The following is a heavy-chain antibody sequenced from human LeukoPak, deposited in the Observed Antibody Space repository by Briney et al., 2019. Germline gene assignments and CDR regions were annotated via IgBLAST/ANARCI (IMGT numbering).Heavy chain of an antibody. CDR1: GFNFNDFG. V-gene: IGHV3-21*04. J-gene: IGHJ4*02. CDR2: ISSASSYI. CDR3: AKAPPYKKYFDY. D-gene: IGHD1-1*01. Sequence: GGSLRLSCAASGFNFNDFGMNWVRQAPGKGLEWVSFISSASSYIYYADSVKGRFTISRDNSKNTLYLQMNSLRAEDTAVYYCAKAPPYKKYFDYWGQGTLVTVSS.